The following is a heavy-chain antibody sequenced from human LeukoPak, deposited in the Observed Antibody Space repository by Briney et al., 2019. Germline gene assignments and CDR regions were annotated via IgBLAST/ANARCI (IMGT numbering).Heavy chain of an antibody. CDR3: AKDRISGYYRVGIFDY. D-gene: IGHD3-22*01. CDR2: TNSDETSS. J-gene: IGHJ4*02. Sequence: GGSLRLSCAASGFTFGSYWMHWVRQAPGKGLVWVSRTNSDETSSAYADSVKGRFTVSRDNAKNTLYLEMTSLRAEDTAVYYCAKDRISGYYRVGIFDYWGQGTLVTVSS. CDR1: GFTFGSYW. V-gene: IGHV3-74*03.